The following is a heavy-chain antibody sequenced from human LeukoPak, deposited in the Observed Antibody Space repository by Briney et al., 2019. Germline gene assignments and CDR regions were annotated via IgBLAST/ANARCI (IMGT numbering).Heavy chain of an antibody. CDR2: IRYDGSNK. CDR1: GFTFSSYG. Sequence: GGSLRLSCAASGFTFSSYGMHWVRQAPGKGLEWVAVIRYDGSNKYYADSVKGRFTISRDNSKNTLYLQMNSLRAEDTAVYYCARDGSRYSSVPGYGMDVWGQGTTVTVSS. V-gene: IGHV3-33*01. D-gene: IGHD6-19*01. J-gene: IGHJ6*02. CDR3: ARDGSRYSSVPGYGMDV.